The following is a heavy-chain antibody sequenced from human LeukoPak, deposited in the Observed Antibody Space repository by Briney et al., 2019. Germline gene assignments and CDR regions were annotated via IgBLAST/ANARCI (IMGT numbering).Heavy chain of an antibody. V-gene: IGHV3-30*02. CDR3: ARILDSAWGELGY. Sequence: GGSLRLSCAGSGFSFSSYGVHWVRQAPGKGLEWMAFIRSDGSNKYYADSVKGRFTISRDNSKNTLYLQMNSLRAEDTAVYYCARILDSAWGELGYWGQGTLVTVSS. D-gene: IGHD6-19*01. CDR1: GFSFSSYG. CDR2: IRSDGSNK. J-gene: IGHJ4*02.